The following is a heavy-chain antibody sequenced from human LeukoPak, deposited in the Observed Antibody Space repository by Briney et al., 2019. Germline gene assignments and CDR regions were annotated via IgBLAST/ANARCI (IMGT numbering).Heavy chain of an antibody. CDR3: ARDRDVGDIVVVPAALDY. Sequence: ASVKVSCKASGYTFTSYYMHWVRQAPGQGLEWMGIINPSGGSTSYAQKFQGRVTMTRDTSTSTVYMELSSLRSEDTAVYYCARDRDVGDIVVVPAALDYWGQGTLVTVSS. CDR2: INPSGGST. D-gene: IGHD2-2*01. J-gene: IGHJ4*02. CDR1: GYTFTSYY. V-gene: IGHV1-46*01.